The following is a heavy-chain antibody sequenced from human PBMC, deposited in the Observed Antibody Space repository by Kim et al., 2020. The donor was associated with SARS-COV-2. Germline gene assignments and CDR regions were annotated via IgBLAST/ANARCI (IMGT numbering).Heavy chain of an antibody. J-gene: IGHJ4*02. CDR2: VKQDGSEQ. CDR3: ARAPFGTGTDH. D-gene: IGHD1-1*01. CDR1: GFTFSYHW. V-gene: IGHV3-7*03. Sequence: GGSLRLSCAASGFTFSYHWMSWVRQAPGKGLEWVANVKQDGSEQYYVDSVRGRFTISRDNAKNSLHLQMSSLRVEDTAVYYCARAPFGTGTDHWGRGTLVTVSS.